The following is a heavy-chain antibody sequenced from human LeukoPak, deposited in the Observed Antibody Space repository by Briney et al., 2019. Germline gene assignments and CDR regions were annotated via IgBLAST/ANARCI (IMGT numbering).Heavy chain of an antibody. V-gene: IGHV1-2*02. CDR1: GYTFTGYY. D-gene: IGHD6-19*01. Sequence: ASVKVSCKASGYTFTGYYMHWVRQAPGQGLEWMGWINPNSGGTNYAQKFQGRVTMTRDTSISTAYMELSRLRSDDTAVYYCARVRDNSSGWYYFDYWGQGTLVTVPS. J-gene: IGHJ4*02. CDR2: INPNSGGT. CDR3: ARVRDNSSGWYYFDY.